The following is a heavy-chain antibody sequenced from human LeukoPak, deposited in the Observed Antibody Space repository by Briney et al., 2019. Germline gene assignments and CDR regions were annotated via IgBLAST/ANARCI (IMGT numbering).Heavy chain of an antibody. J-gene: IGHJ4*02. CDR3: ARSYCSSTNCYGLDYFDY. Sequence: GSLRLSCATSGFTLSDHYIDWVRQAPGKGLEWVGRIRNKANSYATEYAASVKGRFTISRDDSQNSLYLQMNSLKTEDTAVYYCARSYCSSTNCYGLDYFDYWGQGTLVTVSS. V-gene: IGHV3-72*01. CDR1: GFTLSDHY. D-gene: IGHD2-2*01. CDR2: IRNKANSYAT.